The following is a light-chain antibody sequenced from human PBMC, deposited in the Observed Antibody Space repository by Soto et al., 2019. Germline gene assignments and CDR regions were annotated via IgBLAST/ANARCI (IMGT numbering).Light chain of an antibody. CDR1: ETVGTN. V-gene: IGKV3-15*01. J-gene: IGKJ2*01. CDR3: QQYYNWPPYT. Sequence: IVMTQSPATLSVSPGERVTLSCRASETVGTNLAWFQQKPGQTPRLLIFGASTRATGIPTRFTGSGSETEFTLTIGSLQSEDLAVYYCQQYYNWPPYTFGQETKLEIK. CDR2: GAS.